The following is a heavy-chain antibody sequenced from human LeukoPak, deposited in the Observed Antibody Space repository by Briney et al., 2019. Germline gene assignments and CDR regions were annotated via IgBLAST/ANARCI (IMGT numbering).Heavy chain of an antibody. CDR1: GSIFTDYL. Sequence: GAPLKTSRDAAGSIFTDYLLSGGRQLPGGMEEWTGRVDPSDSYTNYSPSFQGHVTISAHKSISAAYLQWSSLKASDTAMYYCARGARRGYAHDYWGQGTLVTVSS. J-gene: IGHJ4*02. CDR2: VDPSDSYT. V-gene: IGHV5-10-1*01. CDR3: ARGARRGYAHDY. D-gene: IGHD5-12*01.